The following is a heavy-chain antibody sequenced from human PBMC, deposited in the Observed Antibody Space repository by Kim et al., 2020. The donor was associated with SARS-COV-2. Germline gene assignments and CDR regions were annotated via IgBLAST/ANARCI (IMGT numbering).Heavy chain of an antibody. J-gene: IGHJ6*02. V-gene: IGHV3-23*01. CDR1: GFSFSIYA. CDR2: ISGSGSNT. CDR3: AKGGGGDYYYYGMDV. Sequence: GGSLRLSCAASGFSFSIYAMNWVRQAPGKGLEWVSSISGSGSNTYYADSVKGRFTISRDNSKNTLYLQMNSLRAEDTAVYYCAKGGGGDYYYYGMDVWGQGTTVTVSS. D-gene: IGHD3-10*01.